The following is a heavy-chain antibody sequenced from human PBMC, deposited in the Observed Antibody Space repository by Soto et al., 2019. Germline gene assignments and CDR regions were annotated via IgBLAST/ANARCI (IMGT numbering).Heavy chain of an antibody. V-gene: IGHV4-59*08. J-gene: IGHJ1*01. CDR3: ARQPGIVGAIQH. CDR1: GGSISSYY. D-gene: IGHD1-26*01. CDR2: IYYSGST. Sequence: SETLSLTCTVSGGSISSYYWSWIRQPPGKGLEWIGYIYYSGSTNYNPSLKSRVTISVDTSKNQFSLKLSSVTAADTAVYYCARQPGIVGAIQHWGQGTLVTVSS.